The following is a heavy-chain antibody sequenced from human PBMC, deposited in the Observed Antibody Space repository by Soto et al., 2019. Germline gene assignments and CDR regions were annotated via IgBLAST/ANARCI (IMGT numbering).Heavy chain of an antibody. Sequence: SETLSLTCTCSGGSCSSGDYYCSWIRQPPGKGLEWIGYIYYSGSTYYNPSLKSRVTISVDTSKNQFSLKLSSVTAADTAVYYCARSSTVTTSMDYWGQGTLVTVSS. CDR1: GGSCSSGDYY. V-gene: IGHV4-30-4*01. CDR3: ARSSTVTTSMDY. J-gene: IGHJ4*02. CDR2: IYYSGST. D-gene: IGHD4-17*01.